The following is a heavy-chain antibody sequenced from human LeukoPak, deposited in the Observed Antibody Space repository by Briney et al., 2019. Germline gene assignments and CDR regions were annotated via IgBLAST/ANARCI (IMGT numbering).Heavy chain of an antibody. J-gene: IGHJ3*02. D-gene: IGHD4-17*01. CDR2: ISSSSSYI. CDR3: ARETTVTTDAFDI. V-gene: IGHV3-21*01. CDR1: GFTFSSYS. Sequence: PGRSLRLSCAASGFTFSSYSMNWVRQAPGKGLEWVSSISSSSSYIYYADSVKGRFTISRDNAKNSLYLQMNSLRAEDTAVYYCARETTVTTDAFDIWGQGTMVTVSS.